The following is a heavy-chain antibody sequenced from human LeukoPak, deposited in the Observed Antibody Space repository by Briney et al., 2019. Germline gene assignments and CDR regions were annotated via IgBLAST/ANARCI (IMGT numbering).Heavy chain of an antibody. D-gene: IGHD6-13*01. Sequence: SETLSLTCTVSGGSISSYYWSWIRQPPGKGLEWIGYIYYSGSTNYNPSLKSRVTISVDTSKNQFSLKLSSVTAADTAVYYCARGDGSSSWYYPVETYFDYWGQGTLVTVSS. CDR2: IYYSGST. J-gene: IGHJ4*02. CDR3: ARGDGSSSWYYPVETYFDY. V-gene: IGHV4-59*01. CDR1: GGSISSYY.